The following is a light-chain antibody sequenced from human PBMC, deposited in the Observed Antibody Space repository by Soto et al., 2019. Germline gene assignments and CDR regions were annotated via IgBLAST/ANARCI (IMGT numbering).Light chain of an antibody. J-gene: IGKJ1*01. CDR1: QGISSW. CDR3: QQYKT. V-gene: IGKV1-5*03. CDR2: KAS. Sequence: DIQMTQSPSSLSASVGYRVTITCRGSQGISSWLAWYQQKPGKAPRLLIYKASSLASGVPSRFSGSGSGTEFTLTISSLQPDDFATYYCQQYKTFGQGTTVDIK.